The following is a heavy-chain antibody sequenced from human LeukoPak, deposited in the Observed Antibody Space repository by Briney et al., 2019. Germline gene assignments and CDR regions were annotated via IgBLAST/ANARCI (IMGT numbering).Heavy chain of an antibody. CDR3: ASRAIDWYRDANWFDP. CDR1: GFTFRTYS. D-gene: IGHD3-9*01. CDR2: ISRDSKTI. J-gene: IGHJ5*02. V-gene: IGHV3-48*04. Sequence: QPGGSLRLSCAASGFTFRTYSMSWVRQAPGKGLEWLSYISRDSKTIYYADSVKGRFTISRDNAKNSLYLQIDSLRAEDTAVYYCASRAIDWYRDANWFDPWGQGTLVTVS.